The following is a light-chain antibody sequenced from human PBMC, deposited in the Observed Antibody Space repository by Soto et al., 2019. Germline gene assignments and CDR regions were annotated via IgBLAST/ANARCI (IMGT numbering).Light chain of an antibody. Sequence: ELVLTQSPGTLSLSPGERATLSCRASQTISNTFLAWYQQRPGQAPRLLIYGASGRAAGIPDRFSGSGSGTDFTLSISRLEPEDFAVYYCQQYGVSPTFGGGTKVDI. CDR1: QTISNTF. CDR3: QQYGVSPT. V-gene: IGKV3-20*01. J-gene: IGKJ4*01. CDR2: GAS.